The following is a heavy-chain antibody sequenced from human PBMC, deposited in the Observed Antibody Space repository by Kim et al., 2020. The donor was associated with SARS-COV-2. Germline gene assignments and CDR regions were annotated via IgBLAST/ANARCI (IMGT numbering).Heavy chain of an antibody. J-gene: IGHJ5*02. V-gene: IGHV3-30*18. CDR3: AKDFGCSSTSCYSLHWFDP. CDR1: GFTFSSYG. D-gene: IGHD2-2*02. Sequence: GGSLRLSCAASGFTFSSYGMHWVRQAPGKGLEWVAVISYDGSNKYYADSVKGRFTISRDNSKNTLYLQMNSLRAEDTAVYYCAKDFGCSSTSCYSLHWFDPWGQGTLLTVSS. CDR2: ISYDGSNK.